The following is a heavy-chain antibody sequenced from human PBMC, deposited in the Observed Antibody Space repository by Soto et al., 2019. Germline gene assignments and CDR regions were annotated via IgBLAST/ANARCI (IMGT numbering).Heavy chain of an antibody. CDR3: AREFIVGAPSDY. V-gene: IGHV1-2*02. CDR2: INPNSGGT. J-gene: IGHJ4*02. CDR1: GYTFTGYY. Sequence: ASVKVSCKASGYTFTGYYMHWVRQAPGQGLEWMGWINPNSGGTNYAQKFQGRVTMTRDTSISTAYMELSRLRSDDTAVYYCAREFIVGAPSDYWGQGTLVTVSS. D-gene: IGHD1-26*01.